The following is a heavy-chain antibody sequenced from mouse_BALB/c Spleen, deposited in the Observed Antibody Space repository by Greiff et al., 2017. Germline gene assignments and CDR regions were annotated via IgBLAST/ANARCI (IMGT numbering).Heavy chain of an antibody. Sequence: VQLQQSGAELVKPGASVKLSCTASGFNIKDTYMHWVKQRPEQGLEWIGRIDPANGNTKYDPKFQGKATITADTSSNTAYLQLSSLTSEDTAVYYCARRAITTYYAMDYWGQGTSVTVSS. D-gene: IGHD2-4*01. V-gene: IGHV14-3*02. CDR2: IDPANGNT. J-gene: IGHJ4*01. CDR3: ARRAITTYYAMDY. CDR1: GFNIKDTY.